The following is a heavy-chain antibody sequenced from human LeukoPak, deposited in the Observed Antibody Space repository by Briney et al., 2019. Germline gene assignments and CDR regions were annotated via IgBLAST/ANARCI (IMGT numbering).Heavy chain of an antibody. V-gene: IGHV4-59*01. J-gene: IGHJ6*02. CDR1: GGSISSYY. CDR2: IYYSGST. D-gene: IGHD1-1*01. CDR3: ARAKNEDYYYYGMDV. Sequence: PSETLSLTCTVSGGSISSYYWSWIRQPPGKGLEWIGNIYYSGSTNYNPSLKSRVTISVDTSKNQFSLKLSSVTAADTAVYYCARAKNEDYYYYGMDVWGQGTTVTVSS.